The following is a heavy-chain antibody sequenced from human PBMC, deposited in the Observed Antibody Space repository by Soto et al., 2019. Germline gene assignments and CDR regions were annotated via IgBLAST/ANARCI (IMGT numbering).Heavy chain of an antibody. CDR2: ISYDGSNK. CDR1: GFTFSSYA. Sequence: HPGGSLRLSCAASGFTFSSYAMHWVRQAPGKGLEWVAVISYDGSNKYYADSVKGRFTISRDNSKNTLYLQMNSLRAEDTAVYYCARVWYDSSGYPPFFDYWGQGTLVTVSS. D-gene: IGHD3-22*01. J-gene: IGHJ4*02. CDR3: ARVWYDSSGYPPFFDY. V-gene: IGHV3-30-3*01.